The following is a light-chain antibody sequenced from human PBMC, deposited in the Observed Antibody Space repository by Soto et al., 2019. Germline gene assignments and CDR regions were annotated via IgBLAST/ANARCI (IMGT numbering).Light chain of an antibody. J-gene: IGKJ1*01. V-gene: IGKV3-11*01. CDR3: QPRSNWPRT. CDR2: DAS. Sequence: EIVLTQSRDSLSVSRGEIATLWCRSSQSVSSYLAWYQQKPGQAPRLLIYDASNRATGIPARFSGSGSGTDFTLTISSLGPEDFAVYSCQPRSNWPRTFGQGTKVDIK. CDR1: QSVSSY.